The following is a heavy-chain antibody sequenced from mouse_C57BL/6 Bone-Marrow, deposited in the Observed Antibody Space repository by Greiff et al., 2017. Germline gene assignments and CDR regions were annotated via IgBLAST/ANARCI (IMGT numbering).Heavy chain of an antibody. Sequence: EVKLMESGGGLVKPGGSLKLSCAASGFTFSDYGMHWVRQAPEKGLEWVAYISSGSSTIYYADTVKGRFTISRDNAKNTLFLQMTSLRSEDTAMYYCAKRLWFFDYWGQGTTLKVSS. CDR1: GFTFSDYG. CDR2: ISSGSSTI. V-gene: IGHV5-17*01. CDR3: AKRLWFFDY. J-gene: IGHJ2*01. D-gene: IGHD2-2*01.